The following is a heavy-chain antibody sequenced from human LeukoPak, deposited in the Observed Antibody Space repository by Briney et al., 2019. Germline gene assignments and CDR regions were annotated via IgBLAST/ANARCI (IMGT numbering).Heavy chain of an antibody. Sequence: SETLSLTCTVSGGSISNKYWSWIRQPPGKGLEWIGYIYYSGYTNYNPSLKSRVTISVDTSKNQFSLKLSSVTAADTAVYYCARGSRRFDPWGQGTLVTVSS. CDR1: GGSISNKY. V-gene: IGHV4-59*01. CDR3: ARGSRRFDP. D-gene: IGHD6-19*01. J-gene: IGHJ5*02. CDR2: IYYSGYT.